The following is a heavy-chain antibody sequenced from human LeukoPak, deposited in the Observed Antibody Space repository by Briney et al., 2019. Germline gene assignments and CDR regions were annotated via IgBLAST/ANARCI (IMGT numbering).Heavy chain of an antibody. Sequence: TGGSLRLSCAASGFTFNSYAMSWVRQGPGKGLEWVSAIGGSGGSTYYADSVKGRFTISRDNSKNTLYLQMNSLRAEDTAVYYCAKDLSYDFWSGYSLDYWGQGTLVTVSS. CDR1: GFTFNSYA. J-gene: IGHJ4*02. V-gene: IGHV3-23*01. CDR2: IGGSGGST. CDR3: AKDLSYDFWSGYSLDY. D-gene: IGHD3-3*01.